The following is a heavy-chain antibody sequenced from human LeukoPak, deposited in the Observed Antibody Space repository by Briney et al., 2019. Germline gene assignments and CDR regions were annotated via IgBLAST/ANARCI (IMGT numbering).Heavy chain of an antibody. Sequence: SETLSLTCTVSGGSISSYYWSWIRQPPGKGLEWIGYIYYSGSTNYNPSLKSRVTISVDTSKNQFSLKLSSVTAADTAVCYCARLVTYYYGSGSYSTPVDYWGQGTLVTVSS. CDR3: ARLVTYYYGSGSYSTPVDY. CDR2: IYYSGST. D-gene: IGHD3-10*01. CDR1: GGSISSYY. J-gene: IGHJ4*02. V-gene: IGHV4-59*01.